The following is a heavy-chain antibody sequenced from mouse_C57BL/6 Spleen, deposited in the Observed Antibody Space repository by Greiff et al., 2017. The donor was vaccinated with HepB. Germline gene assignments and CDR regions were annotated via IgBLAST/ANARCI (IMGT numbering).Heavy chain of an antibody. Sequence: DVKLVESGGDLVKPGGSLKLSCAASGFTFSSYGMSWVRQTPDKRLEWVATISSGGSYTYYPDSVKGRFTISRDNAKNTLYLQMSSLKSEDTAMYYCARQGQLTGSFAYWGQGTLVTVSA. J-gene: IGHJ3*01. CDR1: GFTFSSYG. CDR2: ISSGGSYT. D-gene: IGHD3-3*01. CDR3: ARQGQLTGSFAY. V-gene: IGHV5-6*02.